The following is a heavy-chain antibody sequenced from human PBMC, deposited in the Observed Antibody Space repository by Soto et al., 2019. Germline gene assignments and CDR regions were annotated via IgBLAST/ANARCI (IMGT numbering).Heavy chain of an antibody. CDR2: IWTDGSNT. J-gene: IGHJ5*02. CDR1: GFTFSSHG. Sequence: LRLSCAASGFTFSSHGMHWVRQAPGKGLEWVAVIWTDGSNTFYADSVKGRFTISRDNSKDTLYLQMNSLRAEDTAVYYCARDKVTIYGKSGFDPWGEGTLVTVSS. D-gene: IGHD3-3*01. CDR3: ARDKVTIYGKSGFDP. V-gene: IGHV3-33*01.